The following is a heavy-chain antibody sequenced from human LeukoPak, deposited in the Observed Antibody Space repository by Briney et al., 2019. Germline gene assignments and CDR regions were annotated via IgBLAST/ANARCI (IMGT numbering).Heavy chain of an antibody. CDR2: TYYRSRWYN. D-gene: IGHD7-27*01. CDR3: SRELAWGPADY. Sequence: SQTLSLTCAISGDSVSSNSAAWGWIRQSPSRGLEWLGRTYYRSRWYNDYALSVKSRITINPDTSKNQVSLQLNSVTPEDTAVYHCSRELAWGPADYWGQGTLVTVSS. J-gene: IGHJ4*02. V-gene: IGHV6-1*01. CDR1: GDSVSSNSAA.